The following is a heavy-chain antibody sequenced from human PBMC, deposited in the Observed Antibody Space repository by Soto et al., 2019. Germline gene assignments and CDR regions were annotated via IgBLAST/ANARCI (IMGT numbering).Heavy chain of an antibody. CDR2: IYYTGIT. V-gene: IGHV4-39*01. J-gene: IGHJ5*02. CDR3: ARQGSSFRPPRPNWFDP. CDR1: GDSISRSPYY. Sequence: ETLSLTCTVSGDSISRSPYYWGWIRQPPGKGLDWIGSIYYTGITYYNPSFESRITISADSSKNQFSLRLTSVNAADTAVYYCARQGSSFRPPRPNWFDPWGQGTLVTVSS. D-gene: IGHD6-6*01.